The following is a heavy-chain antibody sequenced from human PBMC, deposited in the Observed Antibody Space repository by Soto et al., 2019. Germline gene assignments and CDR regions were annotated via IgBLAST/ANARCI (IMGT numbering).Heavy chain of an antibody. J-gene: IGHJ6*03. CDR1: GGSISSYY. CDR2: IYYSGST. V-gene: IGHV4-59*08. CDR3: ARHASYYYYYMDV. Sequence: SETLSLTCTVSGGSISSYYWSWIRQPPGKGLEWIGYIYYSGSTNYNPSLKSRVTISVDTSKNQFSLKLSSVTAADTAVYYCARHASYYYYYMDVWGKGTTVTVS.